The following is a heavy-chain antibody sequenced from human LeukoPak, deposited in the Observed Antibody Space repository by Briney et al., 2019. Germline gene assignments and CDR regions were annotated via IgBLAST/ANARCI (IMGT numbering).Heavy chain of an antibody. CDR1: GFIFSSYA. CDR3: AKRSGDSYYLDS. J-gene: IGHJ4*02. Sequence: GGSLRLSCAASGFIFSSYAMTWVRQAPGKGLEWVSAISGSGGSTYYADSVKGRFTISRDTSKSTLYLQMNSLRAEDTAVYYCAKRSGDSYYLDSWGQGTLVAVSS. D-gene: IGHD2-15*01. CDR2: ISGSGGST. V-gene: IGHV3-23*01.